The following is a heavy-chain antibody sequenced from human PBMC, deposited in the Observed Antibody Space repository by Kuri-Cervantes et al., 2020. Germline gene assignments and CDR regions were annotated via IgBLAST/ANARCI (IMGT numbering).Heavy chain of an antibody. CDR1: GFTFSSYW. Sequence: GESLKISCAASGFTFSSYWMSWVRQAPGKGLEWVANIKQDGSEKYYVDSVKGRFTISRDNSKNTLYLQMNSLRVEDTAVYYCARDSRVDPHNDTSGYYFYYWGQGTLVTVSS. CDR3: ARDSRVDPHNDTSGYYFYY. V-gene: IGHV3-7*01. D-gene: IGHD3-22*01. CDR2: IKQDGSEK. J-gene: IGHJ4*02.